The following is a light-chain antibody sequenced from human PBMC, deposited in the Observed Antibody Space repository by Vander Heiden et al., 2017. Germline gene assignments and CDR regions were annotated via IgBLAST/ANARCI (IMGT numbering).Light chain of an antibody. CDR1: SCDVGSYNL. CDR2: EVS. V-gene: IGLV2-23*02. CDR3: CSYAGSITVV. J-gene: IGLJ2*01. Sequence: SALTSPGSGSGSPGRSISISCPGTSCDVGSYNLYHWYQQHPGKAPNLMVYEVSKRPAGVSTGFSDSKSGNTAALTISGLQGEDEADYYCCSYAGSITVVFGGGTKLTVL.